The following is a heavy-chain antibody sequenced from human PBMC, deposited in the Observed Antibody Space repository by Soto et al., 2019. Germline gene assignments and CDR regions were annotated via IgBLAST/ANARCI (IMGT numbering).Heavy chain of an antibody. Sequence: GGSLRLSCAASEFTFSSYAMNWVRQAPGKGLEWVSTITNTGGDTLYADSVKGRFTISRDNSKSTLFLQMNSLGAEDTAVYYCARDSVAAASWFDPWGQGTLVTVSS. J-gene: IGHJ5*02. D-gene: IGHD6-13*01. CDR2: ITNTGGDT. CDR3: ARDSVAAASWFDP. CDR1: EFTFSSYA. V-gene: IGHV3-23*01.